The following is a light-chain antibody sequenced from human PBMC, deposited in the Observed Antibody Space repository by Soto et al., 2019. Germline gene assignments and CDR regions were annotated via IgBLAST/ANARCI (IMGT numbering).Light chain of an antibody. J-gene: IGKJ1*01. CDR3: QQYNSYSWT. Sequence: DIQMTQSPSTLSASVGDRVTITCRASQSISSWLAWYQQKPGKAPKLLIYDASSLESGVPSRFSRSGSETEFTLPISSLQPDDFATYYCQQYNSYSWTFGQGTKVEIK. V-gene: IGKV1-5*01. CDR2: DAS. CDR1: QSISSW.